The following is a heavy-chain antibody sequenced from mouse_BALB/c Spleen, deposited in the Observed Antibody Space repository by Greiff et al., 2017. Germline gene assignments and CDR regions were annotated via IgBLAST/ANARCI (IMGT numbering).Heavy chain of an antibody. J-gene: IGHJ3*01. Sequence: EVQLVESGGGLVKPGGSLKLSCAASGFTFSDYYMYWVRQTPEKRLEWVATISDDGSYTYYPDSVKGRFTISRDNAKNNLYLQMSSLKSEDTAMYYCARGDYRYDVGAWFAYWGQGTLVTVSA. CDR1: GFTFSDYY. V-gene: IGHV5-4*02. D-gene: IGHD2-14*01. CDR3: ARGDYRYDVGAWFAY. CDR2: ISDDGSYT.